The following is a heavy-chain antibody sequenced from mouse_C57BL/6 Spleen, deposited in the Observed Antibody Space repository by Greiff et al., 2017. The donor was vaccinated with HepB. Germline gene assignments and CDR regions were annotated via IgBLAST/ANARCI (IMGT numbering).Heavy chain of an antibody. V-gene: IGHV10-1*01. D-gene: IGHD2-5*01. CDR2: IRSKSNNYAT. Sequence: GGGLVQPKGSLKLSCAASGFSFNTYAMNWVRQAPGKGLEWVARIRSKSNNYATYYADSVKDRFTISRDDSESMLYLQMNNLKTEDTAMYYCVGSNYGYAMDYWGQGTSVTVSS. J-gene: IGHJ4*01. CDR1: GFSFNTYA. CDR3: VGSNYGYAMDY.